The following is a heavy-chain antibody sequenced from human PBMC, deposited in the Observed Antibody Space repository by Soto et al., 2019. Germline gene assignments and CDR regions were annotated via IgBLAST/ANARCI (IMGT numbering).Heavy chain of an antibody. V-gene: IGHV5-51*01. CDR2: IYPGDSDT. CDR3: ARHAYDFWSGHPNPRYYYGMDV. CDR1: GYSFTSYW. J-gene: IGHJ6*02. D-gene: IGHD3-3*01. Sequence: PGESLKISCKGSGYSFTSYWIGWVRQMPGKGLEWMGIIYPGDSDTRYSPSFQGQVTISADKSISTAYLQWSSLKASDTAMYYCARHAYDFWSGHPNPRYYYGMDVWGQGTTVTFSS.